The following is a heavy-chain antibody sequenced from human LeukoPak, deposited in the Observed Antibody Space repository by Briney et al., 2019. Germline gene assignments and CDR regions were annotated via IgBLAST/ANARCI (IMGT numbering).Heavy chain of an antibody. J-gene: IGHJ6*02. V-gene: IGHV3-23*01. CDR2: ISGNGGTT. D-gene: IGHD6-19*01. CDR3: AKEQWLGRSYYGMDV. Sequence: GGSLRLSCAASGFXFDGYAISWVRQAPGKGLEWVSPISGNGGTTYYADSVKGRFTVSRDNSKNTMYLQMNSLRAEDTAIYYCAKEQWLGRSYYGMDVWGQGTTVTVSS. CDR1: GFXFDGYA.